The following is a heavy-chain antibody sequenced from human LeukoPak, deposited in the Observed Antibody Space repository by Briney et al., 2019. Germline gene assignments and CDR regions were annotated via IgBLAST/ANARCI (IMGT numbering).Heavy chain of an antibody. CDR2: ISDDGSNI. J-gene: IGHJ4*02. CDR1: GFTFSSYS. CDR3: ARESVFDS. V-gene: IGHV3-30-3*01. Sequence: GRSLKLSCAASGFTFSSYSMNWVRQAPGKGLEWVAVISDDGSNIYFADSVKGRFTISRDNSKDTLYLQMNSLGGEDTAVYYCARESVFDSWGQGTLVTVSS.